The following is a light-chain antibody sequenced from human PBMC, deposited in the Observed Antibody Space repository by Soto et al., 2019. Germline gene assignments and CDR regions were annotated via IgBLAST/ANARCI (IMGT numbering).Light chain of an antibody. J-gene: IGLJ1*01. V-gene: IGLV2-14*01. CDR1: SSDVGGYNY. CDR2: ASS. CDR3: SSYTSGSTLYV. Sequence: QSVLTQPASVSGSPGQSITISCTGTSSDVGGYNYVSWYQHHPGKAPRLMIYASSNRPSGVSHRFSGSRSGNTASLTISGLQAEDEADYYCSSYTSGSTLYVLGTGTKVTVL.